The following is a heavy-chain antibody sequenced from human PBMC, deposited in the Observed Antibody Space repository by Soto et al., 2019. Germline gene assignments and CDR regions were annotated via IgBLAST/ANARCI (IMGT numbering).Heavy chain of an antibody. Sequence: QVQLQQWGAGLLKPSETLSLTCAVYGGSFSGYYWSWIRQPPGKGLEWIGEINHSGSTNYNPSLKSRVTISVDTCKNQFSLKLSSVTAADTDEYYCARASIAARSRFDYWGQGTLVTVSS. CDR1: GGSFSGYY. CDR2: INHSGST. D-gene: IGHD6-6*01. V-gene: IGHV4-34*01. J-gene: IGHJ4*02. CDR3: ARASIAARSRFDY.